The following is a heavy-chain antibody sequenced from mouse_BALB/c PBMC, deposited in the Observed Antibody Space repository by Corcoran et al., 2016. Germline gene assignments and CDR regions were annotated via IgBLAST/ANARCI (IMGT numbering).Heavy chain of an antibody. Sequence: EVQLQQSGAELVKPGASVKLSCTASGFHFKDTYMHWVKQRPEQGLEWIGRIDPANGNTKYDPKFQGKATITADTSSNTAYLQLSSLTSEDTAVYYCARRGYGSSSAWFAYWGQGTLVTVSA. J-gene: IGHJ3*01. D-gene: IGHD1-1*01. CDR3: ARRGYGSSSAWFAY. V-gene: IGHV14-3*02. CDR1: GFHFKDTY. CDR2: IDPANGNT.